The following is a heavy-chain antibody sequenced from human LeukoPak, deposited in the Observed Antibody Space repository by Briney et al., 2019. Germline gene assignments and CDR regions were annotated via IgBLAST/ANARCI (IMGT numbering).Heavy chain of an antibody. Sequence: SETLSLTCTVSGGSISSYYWSWIRQPPGKGLEWIRYIYYSGSTNYNPSLKSRVTISVDTSKNQFCLKLSSVTAADTAVYYCARTPVEMATIGAFDIWGRGTMVTVSS. J-gene: IGHJ3*02. CDR1: GGSISSYY. CDR3: ARTPVEMATIGAFDI. CDR2: IYYSGST. V-gene: IGHV4-59*01. D-gene: IGHD5-24*01.